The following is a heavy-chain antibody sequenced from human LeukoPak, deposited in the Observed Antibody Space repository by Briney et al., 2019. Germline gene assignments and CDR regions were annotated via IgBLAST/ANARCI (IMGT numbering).Heavy chain of an antibody. J-gene: IGHJ4*02. Sequence: SVKISCKASGGTFSSYAISWVRQAPGQGLEWMGGIIPIFGTANYAQKFQGRVTITADESTSTAYMELSSLRSEDTAVYYCARGGGFYSGSFPFDYWGQGTLVTVSS. D-gene: IGHD1-26*01. CDR3: ARGGGFYSGSFPFDY. CDR1: GGTFSSYA. V-gene: IGHV1-69*13. CDR2: IIPIFGTA.